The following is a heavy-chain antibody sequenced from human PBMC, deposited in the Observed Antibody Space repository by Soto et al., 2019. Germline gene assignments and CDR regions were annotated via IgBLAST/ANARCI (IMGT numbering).Heavy chain of an antibody. V-gene: IGHV5-10-1*01. J-gene: IGHJ6*02. CDR2: IDPSDSYT. D-gene: IGHD4-17*01. Sequence: EVQLVQSGAEVKKPGESLRISCKGSGYSFTSYWISWVRQMPGKGLEWMGRIDPSDSYTNYSPSFQGHVNISADKSISTDYLQWSSLKASDTAMYYCGIMTTVVTPNYGMDVWGQGTTVTVSS. CDR1: GYSFTSYW. CDR3: GIMTTVVTPNYGMDV.